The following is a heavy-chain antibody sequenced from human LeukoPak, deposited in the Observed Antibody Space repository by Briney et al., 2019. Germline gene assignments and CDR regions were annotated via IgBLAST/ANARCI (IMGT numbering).Heavy chain of an antibody. J-gene: IGHJ4*02. CDR3: ARVLYGDYYFDY. CDR2: INHSGST. Sequence: SETLSLTCAVYGRPFSGYYWSWIRQPPGKGLEWIGEINHSGSTNYNPSLKSRVTISVDTSKNQFSLKLSSVTAADTAVYYCARVLYGDYYFDYWGQGTLVTVSS. CDR1: GRPFSGYY. D-gene: IGHD4-17*01. V-gene: IGHV4-34*01.